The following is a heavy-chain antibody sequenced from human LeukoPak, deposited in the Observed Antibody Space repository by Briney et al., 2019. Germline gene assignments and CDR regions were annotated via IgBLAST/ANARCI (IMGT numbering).Heavy chain of an antibody. CDR1: GYTLTELS. CDR3: ATDLIAAAVFDY. J-gene: IGHJ4*02. CDR2: FDPEDGET. V-gene: IGHV1-24*01. D-gene: IGHD6-13*01. Sequence: ASVKASCKVSGYTLTELSMHWVRQAPGKGLEWMGGFDPEDGETIYAQKFQGRVTMTEDTSTDTAYMELSSLRSEDTAVYYCATDLIAAAVFDYWGQGTLVTVSS.